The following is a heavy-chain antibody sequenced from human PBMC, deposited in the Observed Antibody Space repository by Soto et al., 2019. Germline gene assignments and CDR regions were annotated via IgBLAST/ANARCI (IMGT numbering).Heavy chain of an antibody. CDR2: MYYSGST. D-gene: IGHD2-15*01. CDR1: GRSISSYY. J-gene: IGHJ3*02. CDR3: ARDFFSGVVFDI. V-gene: IGHV4-59*01. Sequence: PSDTLSLTCTVSGRSISSYYWIWIRQPPGKGLEWIGYMYYSGSTNYNPSLKSRVTISVDTSKNQFSLKLSSVTAADTAVYYCARDFFSGVVFDICGQGTMVT.